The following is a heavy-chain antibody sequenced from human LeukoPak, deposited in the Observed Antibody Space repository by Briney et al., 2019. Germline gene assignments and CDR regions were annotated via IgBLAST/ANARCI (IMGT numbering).Heavy chain of an antibody. CDR2: IIPIFGTA. CDR3: ARRYFDWPPSPATTNNWFDP. V-gene: IGHV1-69*13. J-gene: IGHJ5*02. Sequence: SVKVSCKASGGTFSSYAISWVRQAPGQGLEWMGGIIPIFGTANYAQKFQGRVTITADESTSTAYMELSSLRSEDTAVYYCARRYFDWPPSPATTNNWFDPWGQGTLVTVSS. CDR1: GGTFSSYA. D-gene: IGHD3-9*01.